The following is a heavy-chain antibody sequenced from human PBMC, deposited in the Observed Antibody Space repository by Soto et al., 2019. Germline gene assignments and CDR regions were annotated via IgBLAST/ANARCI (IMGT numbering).Heavy chain of an antibody. V-gene: IGHV2-5*02. D-gene: IGHD3-3*01. J-gene: IGHJ4*02. CDR2: IFWDDDK. CDR1: GFSLSTSGVA. CDR3: ARMFDFWSGYYFAY. Sequence: QITLKESGPTLVKPTQTLTMTCTFSGFSLSTSGVAVGWIRQAPRKAPEWLAFIFWDDDKRYSPSLENRLTITKDTSKNQVVLTMTNMGPVDTATYYCARMFDFWSGYYFAYWGRGTLVTVSS.